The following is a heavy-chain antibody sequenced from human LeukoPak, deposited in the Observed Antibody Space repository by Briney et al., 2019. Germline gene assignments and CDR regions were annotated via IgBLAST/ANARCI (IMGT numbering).Heavy chain of an antibody. CDR2: INPNSGGT. V-gene: IGHV1-2*02. CDR3: ARDAAWILGYCSGGSCYLPRIAVAGGGDY. J-gene: IGHJ4*02. D-gene: IGHD2-15*01. Sequence: ASVKVSCKASGYTFTGYYMHWVRQAPGQGLEWMGWINPNSGGTNYAQKFQGRVTMTRDTSISTASMELSRLGSDDTAVYYCARDAAWILGYCSGGSCYLPRIAVAGGGDYWGQGTLVTVSS. CDR1: GYTFTGYY.